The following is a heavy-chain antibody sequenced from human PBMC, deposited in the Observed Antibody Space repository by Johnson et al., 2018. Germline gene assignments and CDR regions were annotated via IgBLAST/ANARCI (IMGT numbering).Heavy chain of an antibody. Sequence: QVQLVQSGAEVKKPGASVKVSCKASRYTFTNYAMHWVRQAPGQRLEWMGWINAGNGNTKYSQKFQGRVTLTRDTSASTAYMQLTSLRSEDTAVYYCARPYSGYDFDYWGQGTLVTVSS. CDR3: ARPYSGYDFDY. V-gene: IGHV1-3*01. D-gene: IGHD5-12*01. CDR2: INAGNGNT. CDR1: RYTFTNYA. J-gene: IGHJ4*02.